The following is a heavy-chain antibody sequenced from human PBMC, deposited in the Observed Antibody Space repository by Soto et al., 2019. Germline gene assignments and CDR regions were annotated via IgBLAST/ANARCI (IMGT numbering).Heavy chain of an antibody. D-gene: IGHD6-13*01. J-gene: IGHJ5*02. CDR3: AGSTSWFDP. V-gene: IGHV4-30-2*03. CDR2: IYHSGST. Sequence: SETLSLTCAVSGGSISSGGYSWSWIRQPPGKGLEWIGSIYHSGSTYYNPSLKSRVTISVDTSKNQFSLKLSSVTAADTAVYYCAGSTSWFDPWGQGTLVTVSS. CDR1: GGSISSGGYS.